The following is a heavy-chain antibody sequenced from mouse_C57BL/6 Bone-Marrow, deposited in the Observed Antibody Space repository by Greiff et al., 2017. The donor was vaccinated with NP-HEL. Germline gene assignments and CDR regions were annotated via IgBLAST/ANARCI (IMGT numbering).Heavy chain of an antibody. CDR3: AREGIYYYGSSPYWYFDV. CDR1: GFTFSDYY. J-gene: IGHJ1*03. V-gene: IGHV5-16*01. D-gene: IGHD1-1*01. Sequence: EVKVVESEGGLVQPGSSMKLSCTASGFTFSDYYMAWVRQVPEKGLEWVANINYDGSSTYYLDSLKSRFIISRDNAKNILYLQMSSLKSEDTATYYCAREGIYYYGSSPYWYFDVWGTGTTVTVSS. CDR2: INYDGSST.